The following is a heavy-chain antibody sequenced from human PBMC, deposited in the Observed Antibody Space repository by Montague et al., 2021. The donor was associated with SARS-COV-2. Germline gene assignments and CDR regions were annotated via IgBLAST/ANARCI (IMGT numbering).Heavy chain of an antibody. J-gene: IGHJ4*02. CDR1: GGSISSSSYY. CDR2: IYYSGST. V-gene: IGHV4-39*01. D-gene: IGHD3-3*01. CDR3: ARKASRGITIFGVVTASYYFDY. Sequence: SETLSLTCTLSGGSISSSSYYWGWIRQPPGKGLEWIGSIYYSGSTYYNPSLKSRVTISVDTSKNQFSLKQSSVTAADTAVYYCARKASRGITIFGVVTASYYFDYWGQGTLVTVSS.